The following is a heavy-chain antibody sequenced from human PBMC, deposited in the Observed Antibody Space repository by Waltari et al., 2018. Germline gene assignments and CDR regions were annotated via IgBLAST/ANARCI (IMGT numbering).Heavy chain of an antibody. CDR2: IKQDGSEK. V-gene: IGHV3-7*01. Sequence: EVQLVESGGGLVQPGGSLRLSCAASGFPFSSYWVSWVRQAAGKGLEWVANIKQDGSEKYYVDSVKGRFTISRDNAKNSLYLQMNSLRAEDTAVYYCARARVSAIGYWGQGTLVTVSS. J-gene: IGHJ4*02. CDR3: ARARVSAIGY. CDR1: GFPFSSYW.